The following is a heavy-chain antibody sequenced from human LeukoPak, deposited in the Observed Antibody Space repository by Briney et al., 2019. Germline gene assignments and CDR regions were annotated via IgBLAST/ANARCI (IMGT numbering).Heavy chain of an antibody. J-gene: IGHJ4*02. Sequence: GGSLRLSCVASGFTVSSNYMSWVRQAPGKGLEWVSVIYSGGSTYYADSVKGRFTISRDNSKNTLYLQMNSLRAEDTAVYYCARDGSPYCSSTSCYAHWGQGTLVTVSS. V-gene: IGHV3-66*01. D-gene: IGHD2-2*01. CDR2: IYSGGST. CDR1: GFTVSSNY. CDR3: ARDGSPYCSSTSCYAH.